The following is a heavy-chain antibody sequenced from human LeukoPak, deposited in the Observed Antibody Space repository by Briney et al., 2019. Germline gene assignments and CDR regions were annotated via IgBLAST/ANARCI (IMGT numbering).Heavy chain of an antibody. CDR2: IYYSGSS. CDR1: GGSISGFH. Sequence: SETLSLTCNVSGGSISGFHWSWIRQPPGKGLEWLGYIYYSGSSNYNPSLKSRVTISADTSKNQFSLKLSSVTAADTAVYYCARVPRSYYYYYYMDVWGKGTTVTVSS. CDR3: ARVPRSYYYYYYMDV. V-gene: IGHV4-59*01. J-gene: IGHJ6*03.